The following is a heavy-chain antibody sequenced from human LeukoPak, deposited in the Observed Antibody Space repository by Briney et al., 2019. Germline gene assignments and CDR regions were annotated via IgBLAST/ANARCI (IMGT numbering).Heavy chain of an antibody. CDR2: INWNGDSR. Sequence: GGSLRLSCTASGFKFDDYGMTWVRQAPGKGLEWVSDINWNGDSRGYAHSVRGRFTIYRDNSKNSLYLQMNSLRAEDTAVYYCARDVGSSSWYNWFDPWGQGTLVTVSS. D-gene: IGHD6-13*01. CDR3: ARDVGSSSWYNWFDP. J-gene: IGHJ5*02. V-gene: IGHV3-20*04. CDR1: GFKFDDYG.